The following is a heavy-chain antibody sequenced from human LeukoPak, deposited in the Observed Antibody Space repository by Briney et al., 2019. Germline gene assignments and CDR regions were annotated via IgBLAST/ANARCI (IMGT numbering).Heavy chain of an antibody. CDR3: ARDAGWGRLDS. V-gene: IGHV3-74*01. CDR2: LASDETNK. D-gene: IGHD3-16*01. Sequence: GGFLRLSCAASGLTISDSWIHWVRQAPGKGLMWVSRLASDETNKIYADSVKGRFTISRDNAKNTLYLQMNSLRVEDTGIYYCARDAGWGRLDSWGQGALVTVSS. J-gene: IGHJ4*02. CDR1: GLTISDSW.